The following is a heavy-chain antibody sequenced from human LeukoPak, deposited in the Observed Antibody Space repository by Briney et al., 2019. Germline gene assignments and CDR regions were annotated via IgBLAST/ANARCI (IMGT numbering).Heavy chain of an antibody. V-gene: IGHV3-21*01. Sequence: GGSLRLSCAASGFTFSDYSMNWVRQAPGKGLEWVSSISSSGDYIYSADSVKGRFTISRDNAKSSLYLRMTNLSAEDTAVYFCVRDLVRGVHPVFYFDLWGRGTLVTVSS. CDR2: ISSSGDYI. D-gene: IGHD3-10*01. CDR1: GFTFSDYS. CDR3: VRDLVRGVHPVFYFDL. J-gene: IGHJ2*01.